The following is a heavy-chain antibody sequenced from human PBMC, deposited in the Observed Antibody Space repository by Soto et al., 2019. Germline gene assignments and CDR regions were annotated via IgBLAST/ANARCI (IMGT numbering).Heavy chain of an antibody. CDR2: IKSKTDGGTT. V-gene: IGHV3-15*07. Sequence: PGGSLRLSCAASGFTFSNAWMNWVRQAPGKGLEWVGRIKSKTDGGTTDYAAPVKGRFTISRDDSKNTLYLQMNSLKTEDTAVYYCTTDYPDWNYPFPKYGMDVWGQGTTVTVSS. CDR3: TTDYPDWNYPFPKYGMDV. D-gene: IGHD1-7*01. CDR1: GFTFSNAW. J-gene: IGHJ6*02.